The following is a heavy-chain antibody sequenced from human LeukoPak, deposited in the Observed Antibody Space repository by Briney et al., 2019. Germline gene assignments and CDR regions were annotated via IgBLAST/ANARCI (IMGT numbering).Heavy chain of an antibody. CDR2: ISYDGSNK. D-gene: IGHD2-2*01. CDR3: VGGSRLLLHY. V-gene: IGHV3-30*03. Sequence: GRSLRLSCAASGFTFSSYGMHWVRQAPGKGLEWVAVISYDGSNKYYADSVKGRFTISRDNSKNTRYLQMNSLRAEDTAVYYCVGGSRLLLHYWGQGPLVTASS. CDR1: GFTFSSYG. J-gene: IGHJ4*02.